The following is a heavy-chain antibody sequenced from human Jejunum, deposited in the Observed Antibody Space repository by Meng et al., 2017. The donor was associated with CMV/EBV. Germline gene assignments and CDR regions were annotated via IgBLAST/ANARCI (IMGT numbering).Heavy chain of an antibody. CDR3: TTGFYTKAHDHY. V-gene: IGHV3-15*07. J-gene: IGHJ4*02. D-gene: IGHD2/OR15-2a*01. Sequence: ASGFSFSDSWLNWVRQAPGRGLEWVGRLTSKRDGEEEDSAAPVKGRFTISRDDSQNMVYPQLNSLKTEDTGVYFCTTGFYTKAHDHYWGQGALVTVSS. CDR2: LTSKRDGEEE. CDR1: GFSFSDSW.